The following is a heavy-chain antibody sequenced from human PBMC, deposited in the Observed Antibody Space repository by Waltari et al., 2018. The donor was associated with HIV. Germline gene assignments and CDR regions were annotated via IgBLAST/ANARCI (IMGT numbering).Heavy chain of an antibody. V-gene: IGHV7-4-1*02. J-gene: IGHJ6*02. Sequence: QVQLVQSGSELKTSGASVNISCKASGNTFNFYNINWLRQTPGQGLEWLGWINSNTGNPTYAQDFIGRFVFSWDTSVSTAHLHVSSLKAEDTAIYYCARDLTSLRYLHSYRGLDVWGQGTTVIVFS. CDR2: INSNTGNP. CDR1: GNTFNFYN. CDR3: ARDLTSLRYLHSYRGLDV. D-gene: IGHD3-9*01.